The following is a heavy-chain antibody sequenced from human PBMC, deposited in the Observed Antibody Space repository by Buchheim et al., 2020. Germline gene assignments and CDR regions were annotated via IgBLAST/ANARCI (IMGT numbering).Heavy chain of an antibody. Sequence: QVQLVQSGAEVKKPGASVKVSCKASGYSFTSYYMHWVRQAPGQGLEWMGRINPSDGNTNYAQKFQGRVTMTRDTSTSTVYLELSSLRSEDTAVYYCARESYAGFDPWGQGTL. CDR3: ARESYAGFDP. CDR2: INPSDGNT. V-gene: IGHV1-46*01. CDR1: GYSFTSYY. D-gene: IGHD2-2*01. J-gene: IGHJ5*02.